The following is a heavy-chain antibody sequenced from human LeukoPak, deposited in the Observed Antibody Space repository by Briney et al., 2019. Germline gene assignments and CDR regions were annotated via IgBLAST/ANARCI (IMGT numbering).Heavy chain of an antibody. D-gene: IGHD3-22*01. CDR2: IIPILGIA. CDR1: GGTFSSYA. J-gene: IGHJ4*02. CDR3: TFYYDSSGYYEATDY. Sequence: GASVKVSCKASGGTFSSYAISWVRQAPGQGLEWMGRIIPILGIANYAQKFQGRVTITADKSTSTAYMELSSLRSEDTAVYYCTFYYDSSGYYEATDYWGQGTLVTVSS. V-gene: IGHV1-69*04.